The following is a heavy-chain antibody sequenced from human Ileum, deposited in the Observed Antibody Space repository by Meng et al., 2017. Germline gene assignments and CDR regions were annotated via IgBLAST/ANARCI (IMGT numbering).Heavy chain of an antibody. Sequence: GESLKISCAASGFTFSSYGMHWVRQAPGKGLEWVAVIWYDGSNKYYADSVKGRFTISRDNSKNTLYLQMNSLRAEDTAVYYCARSSVGYSYGHGYFDYWAQGPLAT. V-gene: IGHV3-33*01. D-gene: IGHD5-18*01. CDR3: ARSSVGYSYGHGYFDY. CDR1: GFTFSSYG. CDR2: IWYDGSNK. J-gene: IGHJ4*02.